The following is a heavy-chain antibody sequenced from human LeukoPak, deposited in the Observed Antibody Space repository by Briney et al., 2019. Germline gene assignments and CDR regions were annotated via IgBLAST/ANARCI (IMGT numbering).Heavy chain of an antibody. CDR3: AKLTLHDFWSGYPHFDY. Sequence: GGSLRLSCAASGFTFSSYAMSWVRQAPGKGLEWVLAISGSGGSTYYADSVKGRFTISRDNSKNTLYLQMNSLRAEDTAVYYCAKLTLHDFWSGYPHFDYWGQGTLVTVSS. CDR2: ISGSGGST. V-gene: IGHV3-23*01. J-gene: IGHJ4*02. CDR1: GFTFSSYA. D-gene: IGHD3-3*01.